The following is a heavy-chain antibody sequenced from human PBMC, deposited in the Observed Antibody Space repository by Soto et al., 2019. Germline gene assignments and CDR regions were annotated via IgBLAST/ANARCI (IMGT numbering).Heavy chain of an antibody. Sequence: SETLSLTCTVSGGSISSYYWSWIRQPPGKGLEWIGYIYYSGSTNYNPSLKSRVTISVDTSKNQFSLKLSSVTAADTAVYYCAREGRNNWFDPWGQGTLVTVSS. CDR1: GGSISSYY. CDR2: IYYSGST. V-gene: IGHV4-59*01. CDR3: AREGRNNWFDP. J-gene: IGHJ5*02.